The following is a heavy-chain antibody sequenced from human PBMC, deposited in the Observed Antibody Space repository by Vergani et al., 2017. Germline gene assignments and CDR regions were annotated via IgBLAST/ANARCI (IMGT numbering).Heavy chain of an antibody. CDR2: INHSGST. CDR3: ASSSSRKIDY. CDR1: GGSFSGYY. J-gene: IGHJ4*02. V-gene: IGHV4-34*01. Sequence: QVQLQQWGAGLLKPSETLSLTCAVYGGSFSGYYWSWIRQPPGKGLEWIGEINHSGSTNYNQSLKSRVTISVDTSKNQFSLKLSSVTAADTAVYYCASSSSRKIDYWGQGTLVTVSS.